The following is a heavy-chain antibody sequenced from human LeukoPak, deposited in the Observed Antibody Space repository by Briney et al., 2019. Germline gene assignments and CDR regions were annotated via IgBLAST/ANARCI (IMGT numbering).Heavy chain of an antibody. CDR2: IHYDGTNE. CDR3: VNSGFDP. Sequence: GGSLRLSCAASGFTFSSYSINWVRQAPGKGLEWVAFIHYDGTNEYYADSVKGRFTISRDNFKNTLSLQMNGLRVEDTALYYCVNSGFDPWGQGTLVTVSS. CDR1: GFTFSSYS. D-gene: IGHD3-10*01. V-gene: IGHV3-30*02. J-gene: IGHJ5*02.